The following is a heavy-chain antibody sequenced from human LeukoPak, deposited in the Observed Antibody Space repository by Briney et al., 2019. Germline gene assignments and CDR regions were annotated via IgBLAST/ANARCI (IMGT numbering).Heavy chain of an antibody. CDR2: MNPNSGNT. J-gene: IGHJ6*02. V-gene: IGHV1-8*01. CDR3: AVYYYGMDV. Sequence: RQAPGQGLEWMGWMNPNSGNTGYAQKFQDRVTMTRNTSISTAYMELSSLRSEDTAVYYCAVYYYGMDVWGQGTTVTVSS.